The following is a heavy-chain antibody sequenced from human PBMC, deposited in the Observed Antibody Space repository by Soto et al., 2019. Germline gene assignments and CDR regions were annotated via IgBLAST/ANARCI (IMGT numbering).Heavy chain of an antibody. CDR2: ISSDGGST. D-gene: IGHD5-12*01. V-gene: IGHV3-64*01. J-gene: IGHJ4*02. CDR1: GFTLRGYA. CDR3: ARDGVATRAFDY. Sequence: EVLLVESGGGLVQPGGSLRLSCAASGFTLRGYAMHWVRQAPGKGLEYVSRISSDGGSTYYVNSVKGRFAISRDKCKNTMYLQLGSLRTDDMAVYYCARDGVATRAFDYWGQGTLVTVSS.